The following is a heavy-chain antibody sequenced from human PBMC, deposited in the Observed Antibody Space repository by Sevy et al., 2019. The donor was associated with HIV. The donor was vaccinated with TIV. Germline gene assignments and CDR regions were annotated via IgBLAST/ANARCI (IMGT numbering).Heavy chain of an antibody. CDR2: IIPIFGTA. CDR1: GGTFSSYA. CDR3: ARARYGDYEVGPFDY. Sequence: ASVKVSCKASGGTFSSYAISWVRQAPGQGLEWMGGIIPIFGTANYAQKFQGRVTITADESTSTAYMELSSLRSEDTAVYYCARARYGDYEVGPFDYWGQGTLVTVSS. D-gene: IGHD4-17*01. V-gene: IGHV1-69*13. J-gene: IGHJ4*02.